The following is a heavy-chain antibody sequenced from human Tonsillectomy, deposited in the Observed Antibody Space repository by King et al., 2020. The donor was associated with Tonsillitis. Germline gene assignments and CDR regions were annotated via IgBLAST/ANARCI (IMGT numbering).Heavy chain of an antibody. V-gene: IGHV1-18*04. D-gene: IGHD4-23*01. CDR1: GYDFTMYG. J-gene: IGHJ4*02. CDR2: ISPHNGNT. Sequence: VQLVQSGGEVKKPGASVKVSCKTSGYDFTMYGITWLRQAPGQGLEWMGWISPHNGNTNYAQKLQDRFTMTTETSTSTVYMELSSLRSDDTAMYYCARDRYRYGRNPFDVWGQGTLVTVSS. CDR3: ARDRYRYGRNPFDV.